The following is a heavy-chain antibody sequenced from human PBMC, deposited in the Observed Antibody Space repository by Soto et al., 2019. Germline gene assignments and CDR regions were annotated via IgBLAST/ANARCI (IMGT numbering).Heavy chain of an antibody. CDR1: GFTFGDPY. CDR2: ISPGSRYP. J-gene: IGHJ5*02. V-gene: IGHV3-11*06. D-gene: IGHD2-15*01. Sequence: GGSLRLSFAGSGFTFGDPYLSWIRQAPGKVLEWLSYISPGSRYPAYADSVKGRFTISRDNAKRSLYLQMMSLTAEDTAIYYCVRGVGGGLFDPWGQGTMVTVST. CDR3: VRGVGGGLFDP.